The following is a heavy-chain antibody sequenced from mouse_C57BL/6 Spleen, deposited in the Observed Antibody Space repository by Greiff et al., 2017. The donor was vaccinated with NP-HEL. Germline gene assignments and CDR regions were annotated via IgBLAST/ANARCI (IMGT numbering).Heavy chain of an antibody. J-gene: IGHJ2*01. D-gene: IGHD1-1*01. CDR2: IYPGSGNT. V-gene: IGHV1-76*01. CDR1: GYTFTDYY. CDR3: ARNYGRGDYFDY. Sequence: QVQLQQSGAELVRPGASVKLSCKASGYTFTDYYINWVKQRPGQGLEWIARIYPGSGNTYYNEKFKGKATLTAEKSSSTAYMQLSSLTSEDSAVYFCARNYGRGDYFDYWGQCTTRTVSS.